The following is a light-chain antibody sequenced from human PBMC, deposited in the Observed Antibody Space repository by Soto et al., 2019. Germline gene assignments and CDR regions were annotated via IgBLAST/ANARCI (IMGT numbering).Light chain of an antibody. CDR3: QQSHNTWS. CDR2: AAS. Sequence: DIQMTQSPSSLSASVGDRVTITCRASQRISTYLNWYQQKPGKAPQPLIYAASSLQSGVPSRFSGSGSGTDFILTSSNLQPEDFATYYCQQSHNTWSFGQGTKVDIK. J-gene: IGKJ1*01. V-gene: IGKV1-39*01. CDR1: QRISTY.